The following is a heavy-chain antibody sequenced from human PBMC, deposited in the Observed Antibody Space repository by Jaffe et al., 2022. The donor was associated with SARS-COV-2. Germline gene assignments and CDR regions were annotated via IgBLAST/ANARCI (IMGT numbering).Heavy chain of an antibody. V-gene: IGHV1-8*01. J-gene: IGHJ6*03. Sequence: QVQLVQSGAEVKKPGASVKVSCKASGYTFTSYDINWVRQATGQGLEWMGWMNPNSGNTGYAQKFQGRVTMTRNTSISTAYMELSSLRSEDTAVYYCARGRDVAVAGTRYYYYYYYMDVWGKGTTVTVSS. CDR1: GYTFTSYD. D-gene: IGHD6-19*01. CDR3: ARGRDVAVAGTRYYYYYYYMDV. CDR2: MNPNSGNT.